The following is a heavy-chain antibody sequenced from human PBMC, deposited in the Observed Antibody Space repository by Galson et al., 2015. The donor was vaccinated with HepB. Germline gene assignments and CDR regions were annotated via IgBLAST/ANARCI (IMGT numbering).Heavy chain of an antibody. CDR1: GFTFSSYS. V-gene: IGHV3-21*01. D-gene: IGHD4-17*01. CDR2: ISSSSSYI. CDR3: ARDRRDYEGWYFDL. J-gene: IGHJ2*01. Sequence: SLRLSCAASGFTFSSYSMNWVRQAPGKGLEWVSSISSSSSYIYYADSVKGRFTISRDNAKNSLYLQMNSLRAEDTAVYYCARDRRDYEGWYFDLWGRGTLVTVSS.